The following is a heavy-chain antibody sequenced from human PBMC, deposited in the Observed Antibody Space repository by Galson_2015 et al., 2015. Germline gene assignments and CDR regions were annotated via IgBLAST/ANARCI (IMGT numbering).Heavy chain of an antibody. Sequence: SVKVSCKASGYTFTSYGISWVRQAPGQGLEWMGWISAYNGNTNYAQKLQGRVTMTTDTSTSTAYMELRSLRSDDTAVYYCARDPIIDGDYPNWFDPWGQGTLVTVSS. V-gene: IGHV1-18*01. D-gene: IGHD4-17*01. CDR3: ARDPIIDGDYPNWFDP. J-gene: IGHJ5*02. CDR2: ISAYNGNT. CDR1: GYTFTSYG.